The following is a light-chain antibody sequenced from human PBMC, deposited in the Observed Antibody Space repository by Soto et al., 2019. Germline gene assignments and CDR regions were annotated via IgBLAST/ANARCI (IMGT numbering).Light chain of an antibody. CDR2: GNS. CDR1: SSNIGAGYD. Sequence: QSVLTQPPSVSGAPGQRVTISCTGSSSNIGAGYDVHWYQQLPGTAPKLLIYGNSNRPSGVPDRFSGSKSGTSASLAITGLRAEEGAFYSGQSYNSRRIYFLGTGTK. V-gene: IGLV1-40*01. CDR3: QSYNSRRIYF. J-gene: IGLJ1*01.